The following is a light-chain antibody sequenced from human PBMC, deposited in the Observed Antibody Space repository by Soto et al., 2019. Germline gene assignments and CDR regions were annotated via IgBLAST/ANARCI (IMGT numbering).Light chain of an antibody. CDR3: QQYDSSPWT. J-gene: IGKJ1*01. CDR1: QSVSSSY. CDR2: GAS. V-gene: IGKV3D-20*01. Sequence: EIVLTQSPGTLSLSPGERGTISCGASQSVSSSYLSWYQQKPGLAPRLLIYGASRRATGIPDRFSGSGSGTDFTLTVSRLEPEDFAVYYCQQYDSSPWTFGQGTKVEIK.